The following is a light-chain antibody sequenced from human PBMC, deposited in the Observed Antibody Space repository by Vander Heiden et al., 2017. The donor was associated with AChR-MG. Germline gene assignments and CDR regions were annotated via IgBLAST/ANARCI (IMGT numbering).Light chain of an antibody. CDR1: NIGSKS. CDR3: QVWDRTNDHVV. CDR2: DDS. V-gene: IGLV3-21*02. Sequence: SYLLAQPPSVSVAPGQKARIHCGGTNIGSKSVHWFQQKPCQAPVVVVYDDSDRPSGIPERVSGSNSGNTATLTISRVEAGDEADYYCQVWDRTNDHVVFGGGTKLTVL. J-gene: IGLJ3*02.